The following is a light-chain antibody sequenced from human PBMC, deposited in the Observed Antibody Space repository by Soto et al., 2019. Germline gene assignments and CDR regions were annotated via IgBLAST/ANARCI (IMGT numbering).Light chain of an antibody. Sequence: QSALTQPASXXGXXXXXXXXXCTGXSSDVGGYNYVSWYQQHPGKAPKIMIYDVNNRPSGVSNRFSGSKSGNTASLTISGLQAEDEADYYCSSYTSSSTLVFGGGTKVTVL. V-gene: IGLV2-14*03. J-gene: IGLJ2*01. CDR3: SSYTSSSTLV. CDR2: DVN. CDR1: SSDVGGYNY.